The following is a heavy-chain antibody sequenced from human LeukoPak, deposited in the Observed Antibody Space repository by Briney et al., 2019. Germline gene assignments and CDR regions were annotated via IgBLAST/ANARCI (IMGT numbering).Heavy chain of an antibody. CDR2: ISGSGGTT. CDR1: GFTFTNYA. Sequence: GGSLRLSCAASGFTFTNYAMSWVRQAPGKGLEWVSAISGSGGTTYYADSVKGRFTISRDNSKNTLYLQMNSLRAEDTAVYYCAKSVFGQLWPPKLFDYWGQGTLVTVSS. V-gene: IGHV3-23*01. CDR3: AKSVFGQLWPPKLFDY. D-gene: IGHD3-10*02. J-gene: IGHJ4*02.